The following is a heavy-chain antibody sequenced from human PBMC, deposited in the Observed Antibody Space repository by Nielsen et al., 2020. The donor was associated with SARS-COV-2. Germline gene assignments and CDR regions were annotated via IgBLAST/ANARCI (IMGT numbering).Heavy chain of an antibody. CDR2: INHSGST. CDR1: GGSFSGYY. CDR3: ARGGDIGVYFDY. Sequence: SETLSLTCAVYGGSFSGYYWSWIRQPPGKGLEWIGEINHSGSTNYNPSLKSRVTISVDTSKNQFSLKLSSVTAADTAVYYCARGGDIGVYFDYWGQGTLVTVSS. J-gene: IGHJ4*02. V-gene: IGHV4-34*01. D-gene: IGHD2-15*01.